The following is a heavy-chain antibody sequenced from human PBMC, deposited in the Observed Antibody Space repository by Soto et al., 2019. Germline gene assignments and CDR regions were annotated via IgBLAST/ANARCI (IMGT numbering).Heavy chain of an antibody. J-gene: IGHJ4*02. D-gene: IGHD2-15*01. CDR1: GFTFSSYA. V-gene: IGHV3-30*18. Sequence: QVQLVESGGGVVQPGTSLRLSCAASGFTFSSYAVHWVRQAPGEGLEWVAAMSSDGTNKYYADSVKGRFTISRDNSKNTLYLQMNSLRAEDTAVYYCAKTPWEKDYSSGFDHWGQGTLVTVSS. CDR2: MSSDGTNK. CDR3: AKTPWEKDYSSGFDH.